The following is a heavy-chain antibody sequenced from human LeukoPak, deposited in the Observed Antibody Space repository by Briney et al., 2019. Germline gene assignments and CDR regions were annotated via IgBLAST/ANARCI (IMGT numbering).Heavy chain of an antibody. D-gene: IGHD5-24*01. CDR3: ARGVAQRWLLLRGYYFDY. V-gene: IGHV1-69*13. CDR2: IIPIFGTA. Sequence: ASVKVSCKASGGTFISYAISWVRQAPGQGLEWMGGIIPIFGTANYAQKFQGRVTITADESTSTAYMELSSLRSEDTAVYYCARGVAQRWLLLRGYYFDYWGQGTLVTVSS. CDR1: GGTFISYA. J-gene: IGHJ4*02.